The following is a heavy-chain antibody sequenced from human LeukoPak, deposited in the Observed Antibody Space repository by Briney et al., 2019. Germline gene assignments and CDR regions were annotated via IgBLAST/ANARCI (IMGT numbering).Heavy chain of an antibody. CDR2: ISGSGGST. CDR3: AKVRLLWFGEFPDY. V-gene: IGHV3-23*01. CDR1: GFTFSSYA. J-gene: IGHJ4*02. D-gene: IGHD3-10*01. Sequence: SGGSLRLSCAASGFTFSSYAMSWVRQAPGKGLEWVSAISGSGGSTYYADSVKGRFTISRDNSKNTLYLQMNSLRAEDTAVYYCAKVRLLWFGEFPDYWGQGTLVTVSS.